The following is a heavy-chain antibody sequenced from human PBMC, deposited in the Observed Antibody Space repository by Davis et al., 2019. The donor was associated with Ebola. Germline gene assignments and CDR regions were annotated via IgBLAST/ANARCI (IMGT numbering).Heavy chain of an antibody. J-gene: IGHJ4*01. CDR1: GGSFSGYY. V-gene: IGHV4-59*01. CDR3: ARRNTYSSSWPETLDY. CDR2: IYYSGST. Sequence: PSETLSLTCAVYGGSFSGYYWSWIRQPPGKGLEWIGYIYYSGSTNYNPSLKSRVTISVDTSKNQFSLKLSSVTAADTAVYYCARRNTYSSSWPETLDYWGHGTLVTVSS. D-gene: IGHD6-13*01.